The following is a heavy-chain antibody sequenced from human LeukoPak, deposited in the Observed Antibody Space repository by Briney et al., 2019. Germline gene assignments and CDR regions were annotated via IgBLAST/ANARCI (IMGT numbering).Heavy chain of an antibody. V-gene: IGHV3-7*03. CDR3: ARGVGFSGYCSSTSCYTLGWFDP. CDR2: IKQDGSEE. Sequence: GGSLRLSCAASGFTFSSYWMSWVRQAPGKGLEWVANIKQDGSEEYYVDSVKGRFTISRDNAKNSLYLQMNSLRAEDTAVYYCARGVGFSGYCSSTSCYTLGWFDPWGQGTLVTVSS. CDR1: GFTFSSYW. D-gene: IGHD2-2*02. J-gene: IGHJ5*02.